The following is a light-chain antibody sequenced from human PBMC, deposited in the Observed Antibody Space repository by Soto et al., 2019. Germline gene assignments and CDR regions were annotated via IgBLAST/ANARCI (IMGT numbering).Light chain of an antibody. CDR2: DAS. J-gene: IGKJ2*03. CDR3: QHFATLPYS. V-gene: IGKV1-33*01. Sequence: DIQMAQSPSSLSAFVGDSVTVTCQASQDITNQLNWYQQQPGKAPKLLIYDASSLARGVPSRFRGSGSGTVFILTINSLQPEDVATYYCQHFATLPYSFGQGTKLEI. CDR1: QDITNQ.